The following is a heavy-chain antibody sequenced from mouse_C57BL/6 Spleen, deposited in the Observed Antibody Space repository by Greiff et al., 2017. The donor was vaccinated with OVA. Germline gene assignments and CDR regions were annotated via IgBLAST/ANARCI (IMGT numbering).Heavy chain of an antibody. J-gene: IGHJ2*01. CDR3: ARGTGRVYFDY. D-gene: IGHD4-1*01. CDR2: INYDGSST. V-gene: IGHV5-16*01. CDR1: GFTFSDYY. Sequence: EVMLVESEGGLVQPGSSMKLSCTASGFTFSDYYMAWVRQVPGKGLEWVANINYDGSSTYYLDSLKSRFIISRDNAKNILYLQMSSLKSEDTATYYCARGTGRVYFDYWGQGTTLTVSS.